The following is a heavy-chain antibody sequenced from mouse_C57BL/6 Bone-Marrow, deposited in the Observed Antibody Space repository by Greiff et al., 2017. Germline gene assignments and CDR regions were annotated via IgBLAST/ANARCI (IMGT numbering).Heavy chain of an antibody. CDR1: GYSFTDYN. D-gene: IGHD2-4*01. J-gene: IGHJ4*01. CDR3: ARGYDCDYAMDY. CDR2: INPNYGTT. Sequence: EVKLMESGPELVKPGASVKISCKASGYSFTDYNMNWVKQSNGKSLEWIGVINPNYGTTSYNQKSKGKATLTVDQSSSTAYMQLNSLTSEDSAVYYCARGYDCDYAMDYWGQGTSVTVSS. V-gene: IGHV1-39*01.